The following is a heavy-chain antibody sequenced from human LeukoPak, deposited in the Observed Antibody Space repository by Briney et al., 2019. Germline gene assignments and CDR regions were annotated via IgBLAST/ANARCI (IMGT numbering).Heavy chain of an antibody. J-gene: IGHJ4*02. CDR3: ARDHARYYYGSGSYYNVPFLDS. CDR1: VGTFSSYA. Sequence: SVKVSCNASVGTFSSYAISWVRQAPGQGLEWMGGIIPIFGTANYAQKLQGRVTMTTDTSTSTAYMELRSLRSDDTAVYYCARDHARYYYGSGSYYNVPFLDSWGQGTLVTVSS. D-gene: IGHD3-10*01. CDR2: IIPIFGTA. V-gene: IGHV1-69*05.